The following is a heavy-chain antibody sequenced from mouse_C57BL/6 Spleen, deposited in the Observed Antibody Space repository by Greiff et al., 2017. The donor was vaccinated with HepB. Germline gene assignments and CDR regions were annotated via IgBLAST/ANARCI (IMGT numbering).Heavy chain of an antibody. V-gene: IGHV5-17*01. D-gene: IGHD2-4*01. CDR3: ARPNDYDGDYFDY. CDR2: ISSGSSTI. CDR1: GFTFSDYG. Sequence: EVNVVESGGGLVKPGGSLKLSCAASGFTFSDYGMHWVRQAPEKGLEWVAYISSGSSTIYYADTVKGRFTISRDNAKNTLFLQMTSLRSEDTAMYYCARPNDYDGDYFDYWGQGTTLTVSS. J-gene: IGHJ2*01.